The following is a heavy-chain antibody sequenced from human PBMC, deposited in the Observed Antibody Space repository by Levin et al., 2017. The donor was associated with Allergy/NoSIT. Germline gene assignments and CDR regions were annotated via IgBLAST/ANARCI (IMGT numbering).Heavy chain of an antibody. CDR1: GFTFSSYD. D-gene: IGHD6-19*01. Sequence: GGSLRLSCAASGFTFSSYDMSWVRQAPGKGLQGVSVISKSGANTFYADSVKGRFTISRDNSKNTLSLQMNSLRAEDMAVCYCARGSLYISGWRSFGHWGQGTLVTVSS. CDR2: ISKSGANT. CDR3: ARGSLYISGWRSFGH. V-gene: IGHV3-23*01. J-gene: IGHJ4*02.